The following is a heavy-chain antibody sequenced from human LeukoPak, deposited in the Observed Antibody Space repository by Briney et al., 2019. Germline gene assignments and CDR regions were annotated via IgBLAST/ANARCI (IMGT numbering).Heavy chain of an antibody. CDR1: GYTLTGYY. Sequence: GASVKVSCKASGYTLTGYYMHWVRQAPGQGLEWMGWINPNSGGTNYAQKFQGRVTMTRDTSISTAYMELSRLRSDDTAAYYCARAPLGGDGYNLDYWGQGTLVTVSS. J-gene: IGHJ4*02. D-gene: IGHD5-24*01. CDR3: ARAPLGGDGYNLDY. V-gene: IGHV1-2*02. CDR2: INPNSGGT.